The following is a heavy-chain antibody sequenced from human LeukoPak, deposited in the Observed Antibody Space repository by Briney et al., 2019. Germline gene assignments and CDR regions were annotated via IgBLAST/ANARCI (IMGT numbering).Heavy chain of an antibody. CDR2: IYTSGST. Sequence: SETLSLTCTVSGGSISSYYWSWIRQPAGKGLEWIGRIYTSGSTNYNPSLKSRVTMSVDTSKNQFSLKLSSVTAADTAVYYCARDQALYGSGSYYYYYYMDVWGKGTTVTISS. CDR1: GGSISSYY. V-gene: IGHV4-4*07. J-gene: IGHJ6*03. D-gene: IGHD3-10*01. CDR3: ARDQALYGSGSYYYYYYMDV.